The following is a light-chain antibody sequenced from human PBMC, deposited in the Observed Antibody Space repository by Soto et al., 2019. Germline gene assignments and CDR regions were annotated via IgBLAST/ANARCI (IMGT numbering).Light chain of an antibody. CDR2: LSSDGSH. V-gene: IGLV4-69*01. J-gene: IGLJ2*01. Sequence: VLTQSPSASASLGASVKLTCTLSSGHSSYAIAWHQQQPEKGPRYLMKLSSDGSHSKGDGIPDRFSGSSFGAERYLTISSRQSEDEADYYCQTWDTGARVVFGGGTKVTVL. CDR1: SGHSSYA. CDR3: QTWDTGARVV.